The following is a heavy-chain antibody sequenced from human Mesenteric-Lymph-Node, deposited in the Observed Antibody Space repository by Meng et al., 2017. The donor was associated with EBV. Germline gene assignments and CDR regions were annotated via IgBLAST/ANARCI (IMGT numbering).Heavy chain of an antibody. CDR3: ARLDRWELLRGLVY. V-gene: IGHV4-61*01. J-gene: IGHJ4*02. CDR1: DGSVSSGSYY. Sequence: GQLQESGPGLVKPSETLSLTCTVSDGSVSSGSYYWSWIRQPPGKGLEWIGYIYYSGSTNYNPSLKSRVTISVDTSKNQFSLKLSSVTAADTAVYYCARLDRWELLRGLVYWGQGTLVTVSS. D-gene: IGHD1-26*01. CDR2: IYYSGST.